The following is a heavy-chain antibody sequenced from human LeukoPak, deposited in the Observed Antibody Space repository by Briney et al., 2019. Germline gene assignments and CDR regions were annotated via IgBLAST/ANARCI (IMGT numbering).Heavy chain of an antibody. CDR3: ARGYDYSNYYNWFDP. CDR1: GYTFINFY. CDR2: IHPSGGST. V-gene: IGHV1-46*04. J-gene: IGHJ5*02. Sequence: GASVKVSCKASGYTFINFYMHWVRQAPGQGLEWMGRIHPSGGSTSYAQKLHGRVTMTSDTSINTLYMELNSLASEDTAVYYCARGYDYSNYYNWFDPWGQGTLVTVSS. D-gene: IGHD4-11*01.